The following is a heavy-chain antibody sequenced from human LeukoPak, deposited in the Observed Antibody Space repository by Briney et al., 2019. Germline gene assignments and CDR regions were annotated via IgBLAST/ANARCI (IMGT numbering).Heavy chain of an antibody. J-gene: IGHJ6*02. CDR3: ARQGRFSYFGMDV. D-gene: IGHD3-3*01. V-gene: IGHV4-59*08. CDR1: GDSINGFY. CDR2: IYYAGRT. Sequence: PETLSLTCTVSGDSINGFYWSWIRQPPGKGLEWVAYIYYAGRTTYNPSLKSRVTISVDTSKNQFSLKLTSLTAADTAVYYCARQGRFSYFGMDVWGQGTTVTVSS.